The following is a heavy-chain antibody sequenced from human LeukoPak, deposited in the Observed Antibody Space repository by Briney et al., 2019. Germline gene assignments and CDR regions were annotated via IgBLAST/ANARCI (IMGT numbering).Heavy chain of an antibody. Sequence: ASVKVSCKVSGYTLTELSMHWVRQAPGKGLEWKGGFDPEDGETIYAQKFQGRVTMTEDTSTDTAYMELSSLRSEDTAVYYCATSIFGGYYFDYWGQGTLVTVSS. J-gene: IGHJ4*02. CDR3: ATSIFGGYYFDY. CDR1: GYTLTELS. CDR2: FDPEDGET. V-gene: IGHV1-24*01. D-gene: IGHD3-3*01.